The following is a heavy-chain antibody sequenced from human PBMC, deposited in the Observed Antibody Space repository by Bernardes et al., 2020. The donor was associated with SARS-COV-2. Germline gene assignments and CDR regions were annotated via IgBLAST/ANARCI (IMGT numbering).Heavy chain of an antibody. CDR2: IYYNGNT. CDR1: GSSVSSGGYY. Sequence: SETLSLTCTVSGSSVSSGGYYWSWIRQPPGKGLEWVGFIYYNGNTNYNPSLKSRVTISVDTSKNQLSLKLTSVTAADPAVYYCARDVRGRTLDYWSQGTPVTVSS. J-gene: IGHJ4*02. CDR3: ARDVRGRTLDY. V-gene: IGHV4-61*08.